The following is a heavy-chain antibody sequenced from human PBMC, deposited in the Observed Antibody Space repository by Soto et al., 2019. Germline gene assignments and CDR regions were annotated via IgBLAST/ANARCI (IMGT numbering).Heavy chain of an antibody. CDR2: IIPILGIA. Sequence: AASVKVSCKASGGTFSSYTISWVRQAPGQGLEWMGRIIPILGIANYAQKFQGRVTITADKSTSTAYMELSSLRSEDTAVYYCARDEGNTTYYDFWSGKYKGDYYMGVWGKGTTVTVSS. D-gene: IGHD3-3*01. J-gene: IGHJ6*03. CDR3: ARDEGNTTYYDFWSGKYKGDYYMGV. V-gene: IGHV1-69*04. CDR1: GGTFSSYT.